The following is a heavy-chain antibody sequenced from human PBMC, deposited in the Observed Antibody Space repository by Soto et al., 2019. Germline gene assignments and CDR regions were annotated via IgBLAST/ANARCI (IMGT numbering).Heavy chain of an antibody. CDR2: ISGSGGST. CDR1: GFNLKCHS. CDR3: AKAAGLESRVAGMDV. J-gene: IGHJ6*02. Sequence: PVGALRLLCSAPGFNLKCHSMSWVRPAPVEVLGGVSAISGSGGSTYYADSVEGRFTISTDNSKNALYLQMHSLSAEDTAVSSCAKAAGLESRVAGMDVWGQGTTVTVSS. V-gene: IGHV3-23*01.